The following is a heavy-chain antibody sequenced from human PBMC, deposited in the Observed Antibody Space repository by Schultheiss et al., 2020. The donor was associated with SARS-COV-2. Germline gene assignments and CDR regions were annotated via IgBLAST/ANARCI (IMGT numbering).Heavy chain of an antibody. CDR1: GGSFSCYY. J-gene: IGHJ4*02. CDR2: IYTSGST. D-gene: IGHD3-22*01. CDR3: ARPYDSSHMGGFDY. Sequence: GSLRLSCAVYGGSFSCYYWSWIRQHPGKGLEWIGRIYTSGSTNYNPSLKSRVTVSADLSKNQFSLKLNSVTPEDTAIYYCARPYDSSHMGGFDYWGQGTLLTVSS. V-gene: IGHV4-59*10.